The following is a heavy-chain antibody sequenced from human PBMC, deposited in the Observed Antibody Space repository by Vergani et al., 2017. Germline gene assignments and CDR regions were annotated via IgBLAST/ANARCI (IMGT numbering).Heavy chain of an antibody. CDR2: IQFDGSNQ. CDR3: AKHFRG. CDR1: GFTLSNYD. J-gene: IGHJ4*02. Sequence: QVQLVESGGGVVQRGGSLRLYCATSGFTLSNYDMQWIRQGPGKGLEFVAFIQFDGSNQYYADSVKGRFTLSRDFSKNTLYLQMNSLRTDDTATYYCAKHFRGWGQGTLVTVSS. V-gene: IGHV3-30*02.